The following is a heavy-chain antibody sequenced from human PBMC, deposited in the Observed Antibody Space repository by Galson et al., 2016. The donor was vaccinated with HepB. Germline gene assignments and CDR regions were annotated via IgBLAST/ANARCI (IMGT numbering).Heavy chain of an antibody. CDR2: IKSKTDGGTT. D-gene: IGHD5-18*01. Sequence: SLRLSCAASGFTVSNAWMSWVRQAPGKGLEWVGRIKSKTDGGTTDYAAPVKGRFTISRDDSKNTLYLQMNSLKTEDTAVYYWTTDLDTAILRVSIGYWGQGTLVTVSS. CDR1: GFTVSNAW. J-gene: IGHJ4*02. CDR3: TTDLDTAILRVSIGY. V-gene: IGHV3-15*01.